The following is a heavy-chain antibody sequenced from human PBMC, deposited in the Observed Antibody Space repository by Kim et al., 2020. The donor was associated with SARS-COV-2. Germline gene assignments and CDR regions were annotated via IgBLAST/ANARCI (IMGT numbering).Heavy chain of an antibody. V-gene: IGHV3-48*02. J-gene: IGHJ4*02. D-gene: IGHD4-17*01. Sequence: YYADSVKGRFTISRDNAKNSLYLQMNSLRDEDTAVYYCARDSVFDYEGPYWGQGTLVTVSS. CDR3: ARDSVFDYEGPY.